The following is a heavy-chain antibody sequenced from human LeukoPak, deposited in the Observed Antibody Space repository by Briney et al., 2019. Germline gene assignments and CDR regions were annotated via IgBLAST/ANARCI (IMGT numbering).Heavy chain of an antibody. CDR1: GGSFSGYY. Sequence: SETLSLTCAVYGGSFSGYYWSWIRQPPGKGLEWIGEINHSGSTNYNPSLKSRVTISVDTSKNQFSLKLSSVTAADTAVYYCARGGVGYTVSLFQYWGRGTLVTVSS. V-gene: IGHV4-34*01. D-gene: IGHD6-13*01. CDR3: ARGGVGYTVSLFQY. CDR2: INHSGST. J-gene: IGHJ4*02.